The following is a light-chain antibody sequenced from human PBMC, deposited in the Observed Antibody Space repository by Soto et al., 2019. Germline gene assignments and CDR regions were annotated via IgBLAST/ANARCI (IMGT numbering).Light chain of an antibody. CDR1: QSVSSN. CDR2: GAS. J-gene: IGKJ1*01. CDR3: QQYGRSTWT. Sequence: EIVMTQSPATLSVSPGERASLSCRASQSVSSNLAWYQQKPGQAPRLLIYGASTRATGIPDRFSGSGSGTDFTLTIRRLEPEDFAVYYCQQYGRSTWTFGQGTKVDIK. V-gene: IGKV3-20*01.